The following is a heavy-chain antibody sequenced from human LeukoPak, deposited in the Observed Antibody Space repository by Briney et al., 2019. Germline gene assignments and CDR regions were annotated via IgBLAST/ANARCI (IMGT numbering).Heavy chain of an antibody. CDR3: AKARNYYDSSGYIDN. CDR1: GFTFSTYW. D-gene: IGHD3-22*01. J-gene: IGHJ4*02. V-gene: IGHV3-74*01. Sequence: GGSLRLSCTASGFTFSTYWMHLVRQAPGKGLVWISRINDDGSSTNYADSVKGRFTISRDNAKNTLYLQMNSLRAEDTAVYYCAKARNYYDSSGYIDNWGQGTLVTVSS. CDR2: INDDGSST.